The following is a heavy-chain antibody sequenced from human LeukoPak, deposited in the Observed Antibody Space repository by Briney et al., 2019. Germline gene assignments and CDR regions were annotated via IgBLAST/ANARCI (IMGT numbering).Heavy chain of an antibody. CDR1: GFTFSSYW. CDR2: IKQDGSEK. Sequence: PGGSLRLSCAASGFTFSSYWMSWVRQAPGKGLEWVANIKQDGSEKYYVDSVKGRFTISRDNAKNSLYPQMNSLRAEDTAVYYCARDRSGYYRLVDAFDIWGQGTMVTVSS. CDR3: ARDRSGYYRLVDAFDI. J-gene: IGHJ3*02. D-gene: IGHD3-22*01. V-gene: IGHV3-7*01.